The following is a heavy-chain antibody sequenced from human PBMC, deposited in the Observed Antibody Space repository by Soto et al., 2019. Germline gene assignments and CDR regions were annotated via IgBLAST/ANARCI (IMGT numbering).Heavy chain of an antibody. J-gene: IGHJ6*02. CDR3: ARDPIEYSSSSLYGMDV. D-gene: IGHD6-6*01. CDR2: IIPIFGTA. CDR1: GGTFSSYA. V-gene: IGHV1-69*06. Sequence: QVQLVQSGAEVKKPGSSVKVSCKASGGTFSSYAISWVRQAPGQGLEWMGGIIPIFGTANYAQKFQGRVTITADKSTSTAYMELISLRSEDTAVYYCARDPIEYSSSSLYGMDVWGQGTTVTVSS.